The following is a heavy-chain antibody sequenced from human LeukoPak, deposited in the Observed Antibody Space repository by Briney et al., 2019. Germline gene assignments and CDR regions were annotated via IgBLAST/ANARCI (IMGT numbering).Heavy chain of an antibody. J-gene: IGHJ5*02. D-gene: IGHD6-19*01. Sequence: ASVKVSCKASGGTFSSYAISWVRQAPGQGLEWMGRIIPILGIANYAQKFQGRVTITADKSTSTAYMELSSLRSEDTAVYYCARAAKSRSGWYGIDPWGQGTLVTVSS. CDR1: GGTFSSYA. V-gene: IGHV1-69*04. CDR3: ARAAKSRSGWYGIDP. CDR2: IIPILGIA.